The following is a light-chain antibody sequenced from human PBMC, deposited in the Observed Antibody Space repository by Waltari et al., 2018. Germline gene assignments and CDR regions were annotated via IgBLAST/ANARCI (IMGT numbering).Light chain of an antibody. Sequence: DIQMTQSPSSLSASVGDRVTITCRASQSISSYLNWYQQKPGKAPKILIYAASSLQSGVPSRFSCSGSGTDFTLTISSLQPEDFATYYCQQSYSTPPTFGGGTKVEIK. V-gene: IGKV1-39*01. CDR1: QSISSY. J-gene: IGKJ4*01. CDR2: AAS. CDR3: QQSYSTPPT.